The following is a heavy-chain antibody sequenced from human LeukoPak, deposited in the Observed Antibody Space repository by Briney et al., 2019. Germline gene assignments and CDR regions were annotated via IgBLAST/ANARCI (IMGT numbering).Heavy chain of an antibody. J-gene: IGHJ4*02. Sequence: SVKVSCKASGGTFSSYAISWVRQAPGQGLEWMGGIIPIFGTANYAQKFQGRVTITADGSTSTAYMELSSLRSEDTAVYYCARGGSIAARPLDYWGQGTLVTVSS. CDR1: GGTFSSYA. CDR3: ARGGSIAARPLDY. D-gene: IGHD6-6*01. V-gene: IGHV1-69*01. CDR2: IIPIFGTA.